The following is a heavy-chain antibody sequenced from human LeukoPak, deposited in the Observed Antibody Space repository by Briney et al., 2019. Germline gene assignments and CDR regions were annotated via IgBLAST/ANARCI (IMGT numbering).Heavy chain of an antibody. Sequence: ASVNVSCKASGGTFSSYAISGVRRAPGQGVEWMGRIIPILGIANYAQKFQGRVTITADKSTSTAYMELSSLRSEDTAVYYCARVLCSGGSCYRYFDYWGQGTLVTVSS. V-gene: IGHV1-69*04. CDR2: IIPILGIA. D-gene: IGHD2-15*01. J-gene: IGHJ4*02. CDR3: ARVLCSGGSCYRYFDY. CDR1: GGTFSSYA.